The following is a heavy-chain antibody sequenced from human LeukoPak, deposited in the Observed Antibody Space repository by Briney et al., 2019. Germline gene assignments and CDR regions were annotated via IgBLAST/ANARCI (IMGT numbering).Heavy chain of an antibody. D-gene: IGHD5-18*01. J-gene: IGHJ4*02. Sequence: GGSLRLSCAASGFTFSSYGMHWVRQAPGKGLEWVAVISYDGSNKYYADSVKGRFTISRDNSKNTLYLQMNSLRAEDTAVYYCARDRSRTARRYLDYWGQGTLVTVSS. CDR3: ARDRSRTARRYLDY. V-gene: IGHV3-30*03. CDR2: ISYDGSNK. CDR1: GFTFSSYG.